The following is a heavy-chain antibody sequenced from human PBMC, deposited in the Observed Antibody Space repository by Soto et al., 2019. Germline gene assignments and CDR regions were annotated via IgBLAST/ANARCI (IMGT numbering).Heavy chain of an antibody. V-gene: IGHV4-31*03. CDR1: GGSINSGGYY. CDR2: IYYSGST. CDR3: AKSVFP. Sequence: QVQLQESGPGLVKPSQTLSLTCTVSGGSINSGGYYWNWIRQHPGKGLEWIGYIYYSGSTYYNPSHEGRVTISGDTAKILCSLKVSSVTAAHTAVYYCAKSVFPWGQGTLVTVYS. J-gene: IGHJ5*02.